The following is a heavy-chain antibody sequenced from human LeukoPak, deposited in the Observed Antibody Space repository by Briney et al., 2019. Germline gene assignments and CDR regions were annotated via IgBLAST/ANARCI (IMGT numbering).Heavy chain of an antibody. V-gene: IGHV4-34*01. CDR3: ARGGYDFWSGYYQSFDY. CDR1: GGSFSGYY. D-gene: IGHD3-3*01. CDR2: IYHSGST. Sequence: PSETLSLTCAVYGGSFSGYYWSWIRQPPGKGLEWIGEIYHSGSTNYNPSLKSRVTISVDTSKNQFSLKLSSVTAADTAVYYCARGGYDFWSGYYQSFDYWGQGTLVTVSS. J-gene: IGHJ4*02.